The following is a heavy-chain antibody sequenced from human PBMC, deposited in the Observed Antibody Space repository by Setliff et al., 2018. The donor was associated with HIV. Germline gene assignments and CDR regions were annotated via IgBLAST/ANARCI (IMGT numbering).Heavy chain of an antibody. CDR2: MYHTGST. CDR1: GYSISGGCN. D-gene: IGHD5-12*01. Sequence: PSETLSLTCAVSGYSISGGCNWGLIRQPPGRVLEWIGSMYHTGSTYYSPSFNSRFTISVDTSKNHFSLKLRSVTAADTAVYYCARQPLYNDYDWRSYYFDYWGQGSLVTVSS. J-gene: IGHJ4*02. CDR3: ARQPLYNDYDWRSYYFDY. V-gene: IGHV4-38-2*01.